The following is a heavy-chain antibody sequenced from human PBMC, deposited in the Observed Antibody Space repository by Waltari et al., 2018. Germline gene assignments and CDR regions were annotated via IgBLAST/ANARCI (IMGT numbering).Heavy chain of an antibody. Sequence: QITLKESGPTLVKPTQTLTLTCTFSGFSLSTSGVGVGWIRQPPGKALEWLALIYWNDDKRYSPSLKSRLTITKDTSKNQVVLTMTNMDPVDTATYYCAHRRPVAATEVFWFDPWGQGTLVIVSS. J-gene: IGHJ5*02. CDR3: AHRRPVAATEVFWFDP. CDR2: IYWNDDK. CDR1: GFSLSTSGVG. D-gene: IGHD5-12*01. V-gene: IGHV2-5*01.